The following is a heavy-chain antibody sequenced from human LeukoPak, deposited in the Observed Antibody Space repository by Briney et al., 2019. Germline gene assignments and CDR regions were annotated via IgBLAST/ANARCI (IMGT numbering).Heavy chain of an antibody. J-gene: IGHJ5*02. CDR2: LSHGGTRT. Sequence: QTGGSLRLSCAASGFTFRNFAMSWVRQAPGKGLEWVSGLSHGGTRTFYAASVKGRFTISRDDSNSTLFLQMDNLRVEDTATYYCAKDIELFMPWGQGTLVIVSS. CDR1: GFTFRNFA. D-gene: IGHD1-26*01. CDR3: AKDIELFMP. V-gene: IGHV3-23*01.